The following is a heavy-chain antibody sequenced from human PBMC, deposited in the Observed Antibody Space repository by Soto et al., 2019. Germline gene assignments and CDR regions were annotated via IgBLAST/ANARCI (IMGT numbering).Heavy chain of an antibody. Sequence: PSETLSLTCTVSGGSISSSSYYWGWIRQPPGKGLEWIGSIYYSGSTYYNPSLKSRVTISVDTSKNQFSLKLSSVTAADTAVYYCARARGFGYVLGYYFDYWGQGTLVTVSS. J-gene: IGHJ4*02. CDR2: IYYSGST. CDR3: ARARGFGYVLGYYFDY. D-gene: IGHD3-10*01. CDR1: GGSISSSSYY. V-gene: IGHV4-39*01.